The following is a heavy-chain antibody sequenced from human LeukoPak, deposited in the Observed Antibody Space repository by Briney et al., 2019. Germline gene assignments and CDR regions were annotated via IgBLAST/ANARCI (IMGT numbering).Heavy chain of an antibody. V-gene: IGHV3-23*01. CDR1: GFTFSNYA. Sequence: TGGSLRLSCAVSGFTFSNYAMNWVRQAPEKGLEWVSTIHGGGDVTYYADSVKGRFTISRDNSRNTLYLQMNSLRAEDTAVYYCAKALSSSFYYFDLGGRGTLVTVSS. D-gene: IGHD3-16*02. CDR2: IHGGGDVT. J-gene: IGHJ2*01. CDR3: AKALSSSFYYFDL.